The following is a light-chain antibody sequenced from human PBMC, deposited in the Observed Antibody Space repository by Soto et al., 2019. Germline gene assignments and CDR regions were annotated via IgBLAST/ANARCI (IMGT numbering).Light chain of an antibody. CDR2: AAS. Sequence: DIQMTQSPSSLSASVGDRVTITCRASQGIGNYLAWYQQKPGKVPKLLIYAASTLQSGVPSRFSGSGSGTDFTLTISSLQPEDVATYYCQKYNSAPLTFGGGTKVDIQ. V-gene: IGKV1-27*01. J-gene: IGKJ4*01. CDR1: QGIGNY. CDR3: QKYNSAPLT.